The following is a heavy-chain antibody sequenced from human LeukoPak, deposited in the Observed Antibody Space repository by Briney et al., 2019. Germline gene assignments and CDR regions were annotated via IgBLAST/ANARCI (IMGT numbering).Heavy chain of an antibody. V-gene: IGHV6-1*01. CDR2: TYYKSKWYN. D-gene: IGHD3-16*02. J-gene: IGHJ3*02. CDR1: GDSVSSNSAT. CDR3: ARVSRAFTVISAFDI. Sequence: SQTLSLTCAISGDSVSSNSATWNWIRQSPSRGLEWLGRTYYKSKWYNDYAVSVKSRITIIPDTSNNQFHMQLHSLIPEDTAVSYGARVSRAFTVISAFDIWGRGTMVTVSS.